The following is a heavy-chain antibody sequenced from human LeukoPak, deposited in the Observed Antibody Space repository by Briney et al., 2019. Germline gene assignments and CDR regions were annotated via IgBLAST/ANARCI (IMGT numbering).Heavy chain of an antibody. CDR1: GFTFSNYW. D-gene: IGHD3-16*01. V-gene: IGHV3-7*01. CDR2: IKKDGSEK. CDR3: ARDGDFDF. Sequence: PGGSLRLSCAASGFTFSNYWMSRVRQAPGKGLEWVADIKKDGSEKCYVDSVRGRFTISRDNAQNSLYLQMNSLRAEDTAVYYCARDGDFDFWGQGIQVTVSS. J-gene: IGHJ4*02.